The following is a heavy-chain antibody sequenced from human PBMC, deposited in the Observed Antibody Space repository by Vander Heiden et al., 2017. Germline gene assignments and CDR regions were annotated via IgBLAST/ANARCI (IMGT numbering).Heavy chain of an antibody. V-gene: IGHV3-30*18. D-gene: IGHD3-22*01. CDR2: ISYDGRNK. CDR3: AKDFQPDDSSDMDWFDP. CDR1: GLTFSSYG. Sequence: ASGLTFSSYGMHWVRQAPGKGLEWVAVISYDGRNKNYADSVKGRFTISRDNSKNTLYLQMNSLRAEDTAVYYCAKDFQPDDSSDMDWFDPWGQGTMVTVCS. J-gene: IGHJ5*02.